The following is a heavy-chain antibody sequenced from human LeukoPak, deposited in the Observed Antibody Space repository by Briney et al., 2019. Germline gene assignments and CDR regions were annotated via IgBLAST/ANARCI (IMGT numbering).Heavy chain of an antibody. J-gene: IGHJ4*02. CDR3: ARSNQADDY. Sequence: GSLRLSCAASGFTFSSYWMHWVRQVPGKGLVWVPRINPGGSSITYADSVKGRFTISRDNAKNTLYLQMDSLRAEDTGVYYCARSNQADDYWGQGTLVTVSS. CDR2: INPGGSSI. V-gene: IGHV3-74*01. CDR1: GFTFSSYW. D-gene: IGHD1-14*01.